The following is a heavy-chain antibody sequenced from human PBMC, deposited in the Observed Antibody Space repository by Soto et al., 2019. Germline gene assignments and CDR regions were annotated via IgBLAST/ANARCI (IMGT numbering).Heavy chain of an antibody. V-gene: IGHV3-23*01. CDR3: ATDIVVVVAAFPEYFQH. D-gene: IGHD2-15*01. CDR2: ISGSGGST. CDR1: GFTFSSYA. J-gene: IGHJ1*01. Sequence: GGSLRLSCAASGFTFSSYAMSWVRQAPGKGLEWVSAISGSGGSTYYADSVKGRFTISRDNSKNTLYLQMNSLRAEDTAVYYCATDIVVVVAAFPEYFQHWGQGTLVTVSS.